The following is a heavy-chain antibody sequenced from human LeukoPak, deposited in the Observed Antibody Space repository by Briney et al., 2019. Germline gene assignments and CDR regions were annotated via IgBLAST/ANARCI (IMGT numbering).Heavy chain of an antibody. CDR3: AKTYLTGSIYGMDV. CDR1: GFTFSSYA. Sequence: AGSLRLSCAASGFTFSSYAIYWVRQAPAKGLEWVAVMSYDGSSKYYADSVKGRFTISRDNSKNTLYLQMNSLRPEDAAVYYCAKTYLTGSIYGMDVWGQGTTVTVAS. CDR2: MSYDGSSK. V-gene: IGHV3-30-3*02. D-gene: IGHD3-9*01. J-gene: IGHJ6*02.